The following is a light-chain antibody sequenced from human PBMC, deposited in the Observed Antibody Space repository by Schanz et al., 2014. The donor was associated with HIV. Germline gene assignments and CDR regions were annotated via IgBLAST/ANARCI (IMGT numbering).Light chain of an antibody. CDR3: SSYASSTAVL. Sequence: QSALTQPPSVSGSPGQSVTISCTGTSSDIGAYNRVSWYQQSPGTAPKLLIYEVSDRPSGIPDRFSGSKSGNTASLTISGLQAEDEAEYYCSSYASSTAVLFGGGTKLTVL. CDR1: SSDIGAYNR. CDR2: EVS. V-gene: IGLV2-18*02. J-gene: IGLJ2*01.